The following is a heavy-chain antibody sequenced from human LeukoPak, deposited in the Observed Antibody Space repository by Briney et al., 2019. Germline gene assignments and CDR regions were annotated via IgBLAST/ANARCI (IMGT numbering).Heavy chain of an antibody. CDR2: ITWDGGST. V-gene: IGHV3-43D*04. CDR1: GFTFDDYA. Sequence: GGSLRLSCAASGFTFDDYAMHWVRQAPGKGLEWVSLITWDGGSTYYADSVKGRFTISRDNSKNTLYLQMNSLRAEDTAIYYCAKNGDRGAYCSGGSCYPYYYYYMDVWGKGTTVTISS. D-gene: IGHD2-15*01. J-gene: IGHJ6*03. CDR3: AKNGDRGAYCSGGSCYPYYYYYMDV.